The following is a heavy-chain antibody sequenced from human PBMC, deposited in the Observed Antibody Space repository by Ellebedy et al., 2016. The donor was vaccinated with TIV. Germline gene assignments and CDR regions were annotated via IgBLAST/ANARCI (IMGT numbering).Heavy chain of an antibody. V-gene: IGHV1-18*01. CDR2: ISAYNGNT. CDR1: GYTFTSYG. J-gene: IGHJ6*02. CDR3: ARDEQALAAAGTPYYYGRDV. Sequence: ASVKVSCXASGYTFTSYGISWVRQAPGQGLEWMGWISAYNGNTNYAQKLQGRVTMTTDTSTSTAYMELRSLRSDDTAVYYCARDEQALAAAGTPYYYGRDVWGQGTTVIVSS. D-gene: IGHD6-13*01.